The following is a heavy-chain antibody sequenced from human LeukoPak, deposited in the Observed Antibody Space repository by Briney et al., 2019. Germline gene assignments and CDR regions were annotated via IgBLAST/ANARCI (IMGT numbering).Heavy chain of an antibody. D-gene: IGHD4-17*01. CDR3: ARSPYGDYLNWYFDL. CDR2: ITPILGIS. V-gene: IGHV1-69*04. CDR1: GGTFASFA. Sequence: ASVKVSCKASGGTFASFAFSWVRQAPGQGLEWMGKITPILGISNYAQKFQGRVTITADKSTNTAYMELSSLRSEDTAVYYCARSPYGDYLNWYFDLWGRGTLVTVSS. J-gene: IGHJ2*01.